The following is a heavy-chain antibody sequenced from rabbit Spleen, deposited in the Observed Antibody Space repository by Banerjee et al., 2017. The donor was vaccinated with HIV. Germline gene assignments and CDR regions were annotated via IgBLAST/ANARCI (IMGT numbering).Heavy chain of an antibody. D-gene: IGHD8-1*01. V-gene: IGHV1S45*01. CDR2: INIVTGKS. Sequence: EQLVESGGGLVQPEGSLTLTCKASGVSFSNKDVMCWVRQAPGKGLEWIACINIVTGKSVYASWAKGRFIMSRTSSTTVTLQMTSLTAADTATYFCARDSGSSFSSYGMDLWGQGTLVTVS. J-gene: IGHJ6*01. CDR3: ARDSGSSFSSYGMDL. CDR1: GVSFSNKDV.